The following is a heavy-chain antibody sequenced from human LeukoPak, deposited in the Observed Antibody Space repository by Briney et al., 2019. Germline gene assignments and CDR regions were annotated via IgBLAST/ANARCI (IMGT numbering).Heavy chain of an antibody. CDR3: ARLPRWDIVVVPAAIVDY. V-gene: IGHV4-34*01. Sequence: NTSETLSLTCAVYGGSFSGYYWSWIRQPPGKGLEWIGEINHTGSTNYNPSLKSRVTISVDTSKNQFSLKLSSVTAADTAVYYCARLPRWDIVVVPAAIVDYWGQGTLVIVPS. J-gene: IGHJ4*02. CDR1: GGSFSGYY. CDR2: INHTGST. D-gene: IGHD2-2*02.